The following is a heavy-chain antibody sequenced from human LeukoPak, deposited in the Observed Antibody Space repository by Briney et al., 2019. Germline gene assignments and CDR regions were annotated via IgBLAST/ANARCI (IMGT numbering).Heavy chain of an antibody. D-gene: IGHD3-3*02. CDR3: ARVRLADERAWAY. CDR2: ITPKSGDT. CDR1: GYTFSDFY. Sequence: ASVKVSCKASGYTFSDFYIHWVRQAPGQGLEYVGWITPKSGDTYSPQRFQGRVTMTRDASISTAYMELSSLRSDDTAVYFCARVRLADERAWAYWGQGALVTVSS. V-gene: IGHV1-2*02. J-gene: IGHJ4*02.